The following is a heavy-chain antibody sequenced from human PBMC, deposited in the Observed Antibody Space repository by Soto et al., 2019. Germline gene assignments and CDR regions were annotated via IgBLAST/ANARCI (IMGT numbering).Heavy chain of an antibody. V-gene: IGHV1-18*01. J-gene: IGHJ4*02. CDR3: ARDPRH. CDR1: GYSFTSFG. CDR2: ISAYNGNT. Sequence: QVQLVQSGAEVKTPGASVKVSCKASGYSFTSFGINWMRQAPGRGLEWMGWISAYNGNTDLTHDFQGRFTMSTDTSTATAFLELTNLTSADTAVYYCARDPRHWGQGTLVTVSS.